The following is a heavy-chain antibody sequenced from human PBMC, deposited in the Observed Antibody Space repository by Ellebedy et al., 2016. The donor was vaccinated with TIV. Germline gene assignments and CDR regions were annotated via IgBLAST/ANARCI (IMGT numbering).Heavy chain of an antibody. CDR1: GGSISSGGYY. Sequence: MPSETLSLTCTVSGGSISSGGYYWSWIRQHPGKGLEWIGYMYHSGSTNYNPSLKSRFTIAADTSKNQFSLKLSSVTAADTAVYYCATAPGDYFDYWGQGTLVTVSS. CDR3: ATAPGDYFDY. V-gene: IGHV4-31*03. D-gene: IGHD4-17*01. J-gene: IGHJ4*02. CDR2: MYHSGST.